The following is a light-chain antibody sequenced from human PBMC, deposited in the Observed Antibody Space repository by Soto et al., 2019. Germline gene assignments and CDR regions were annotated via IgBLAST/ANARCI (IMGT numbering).Light chain of an antibody. V-gene: IGKV1-39*01. J-gene: IGKJ4*01. CDR3: QQSYSTPLT. Sequence: DIQMTQSPSSLSASVGDRVTITCRASQSIGNYLNWYQHKPGKAPKLLIYGASSLHSGVPSSFSSSGSGTDFTLTISSLQPEDFATYYCQQSYSTPLTFGGGTKVEIK. CDR1: QSIGNY. CDR2: GAS.